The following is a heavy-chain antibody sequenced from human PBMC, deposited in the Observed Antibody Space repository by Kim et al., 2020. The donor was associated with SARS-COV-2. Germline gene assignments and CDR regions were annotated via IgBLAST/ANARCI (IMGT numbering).Heavy chain of an antibody. CDR3: ARGRAGVVPAPILGLGPHYDYFIMDV. CDR1: SGSFSGHY. V-gene: IGHV4-34*01. Sequence: SETLSLTCAVYSGSFSGHYWSWIRQPPGKGLEWIGKIHESGSADYNPSLKSRVSISIDRSKNQFSLKLSSVTAADTGFYFCARGRAGVVPAPILGLGPHYDYFIMDVWGHGTTVTVFS. J-gene: IGHJ6*02. CDR2: IHESGSA. D-gene: IGHD2-2*02.